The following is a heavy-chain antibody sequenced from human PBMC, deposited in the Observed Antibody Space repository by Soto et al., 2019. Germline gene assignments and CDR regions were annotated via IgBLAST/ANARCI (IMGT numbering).Heavy chain of an antibody. Sequence: GESLKISCKGSGYSFTSYWIGWVRQMPGKGLEWMGIIYPGDSDTRYSPSFQGQVTISADKSISTAYLQWSSLKASDTAMYYCARLAGDYDYILSLYHWGQGTLVTVSS. CDR2: IYPGDSDT. CDR3: ARLAGDYDYILSLYH. J-gene: IGHJ5*02. CDR1: GYSFTSYW. V-gene: IGHV5-51*01. D-gene: IGHD3-16*01.